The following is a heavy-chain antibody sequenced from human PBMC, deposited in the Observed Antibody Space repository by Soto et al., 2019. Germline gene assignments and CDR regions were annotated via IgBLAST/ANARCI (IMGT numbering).Heavy chain of an antibody. CDR3: ARDRYYYDTRGFYYYYGMDV. J-gene: IGHJ6*02. Sequence: SETLSLTCTVSGDSVTSFYWTWIRQPAGKSLEWIGHIYTSGDTKYNPSLKSRVTMSVDTSNNQFSLNLTSVTAADTAVYYCARDRYYYDTRGFYYYYGMDVWGQGTTVTVSS. CDR1: GDSVTSFY. CDR2: IYTSGDT. D-gene: IGHD3-22*01. V-gene: IGHV4-4*07.